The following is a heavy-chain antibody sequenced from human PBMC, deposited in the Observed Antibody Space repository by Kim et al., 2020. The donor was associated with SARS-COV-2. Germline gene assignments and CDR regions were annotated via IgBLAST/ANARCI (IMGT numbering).Heavy chain of an antibody. J-gene: IGHJ4*02. CDR3: ARAPEYYDFWSGYLARFDY. Sequence: WCRQHPRKGLEWIGYIYSSGRTYYSPSLKSRVTISVDASKDLFSLKLSSVTAADTAVYYCARAPEYYDFWSGYLARFDYWSQGTLVTVSS. D-gene: IGHD3-3*01. CDR2: IYSSGRT. V-gene: IGHV4-31*02.